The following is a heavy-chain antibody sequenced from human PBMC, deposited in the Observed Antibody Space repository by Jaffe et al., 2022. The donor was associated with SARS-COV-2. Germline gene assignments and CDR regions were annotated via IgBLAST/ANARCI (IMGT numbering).Heavy chain of an antibody. D-gene: IGHD2-15*01. J-gene: IGHJ3*01. V-gene: IGHV7-4-1*02. CDR1: GYGFLSYG. Sequence: QVQLAQSGSELKEPGASVKVSCKASGYGFLSYGMCWMRQAPGQGLQWMGWINTNTGNPTIARDFAGRFVFLLDRSLNTAHVEISSLKVEDTAVYYCARLFCSGVTCWFDFWGQGTMVTVSS. CDR2: INTNTGNP. CDR3: ARLFCSGVTCWFDF.